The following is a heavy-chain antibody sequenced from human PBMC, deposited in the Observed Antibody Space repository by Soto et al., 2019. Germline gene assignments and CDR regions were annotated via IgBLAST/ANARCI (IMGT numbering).Heavy chain of an antibody. CDR3: ARSNIGYDLDY. CDR2: IYYSGST. Sequence: SETLSLTCTVSGGSISSYYWSWIRQPPGKGLEWIGYIYYSGSTNYNPSLKSRVTISVDTSKNQFSLKLSSVTAADTAVYYCARSNIGYDLDYWGQGTLVTVSS. J-gene: IGHJ4*02. V-gene: IGHV4-59*01. CDR1: GGSISSYY. D-gene: IGHD5-12*01.